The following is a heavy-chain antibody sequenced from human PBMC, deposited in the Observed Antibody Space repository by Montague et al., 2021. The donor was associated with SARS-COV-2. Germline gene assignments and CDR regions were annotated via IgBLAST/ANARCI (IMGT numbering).Heavy chain of an antibody. J-gene: IGHJ4*02. D-gene: IGHD2-15*01. CDR1: GDSVSTNSGT. Sequence: CAISGDSVSTNSGTWNWVRLSPLRGLAWLGRTYYRSECYSDYSVSVKSLISINPDTSKNQFSLQLNSVTPEDTAVYYCSRAERGSCGDGNCYLYFFNYWGQGTLVTVSS. CDR2: TYYRSECYS. CDR3: SRAERGSCGDGNCYLYFFNY. V-gene: IGHV6-1*01.